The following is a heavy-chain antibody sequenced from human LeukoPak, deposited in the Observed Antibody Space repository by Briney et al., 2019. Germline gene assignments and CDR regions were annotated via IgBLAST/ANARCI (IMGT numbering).Heavy chain of an antibody. J-gene: IGHJ4*02. Sequence: SETLSLTCTVSGGSISSYYWGWIRQPPGKGLEWIGSIYHSGSTYYNPSLKSRVTISVDTSKNQSSLKLSSVTAADTAVYYCARHLGGSSSDYWGQGTLVTVSS. CDR1: GGSISSYY. V-gene: IGHV4-38-2*02. D-gene: IGHD6-6*01. CDR2: IYHSGST. CDR3: ARHLGGSSSDY.